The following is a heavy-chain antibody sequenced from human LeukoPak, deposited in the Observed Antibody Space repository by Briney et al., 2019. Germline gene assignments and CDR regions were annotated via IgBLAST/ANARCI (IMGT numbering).Heavy chain of an antibody. CDR2: INQSGST. D-gene: IGHD2-2*01. J-gene: IGHJ6*02. CDR3: ARERPLVVVPAATTLHVLDLDV. Sequence: SETLPLTCAVYGGSFSDYYWSWIRQPPGKGLEWIGEINQSGSTNYNPSLKSRVTISVDTSKNQLSLKLTSVTAADTAVYYCARERPLVVVPAATTLHVLDLDVWGQGTTVTVSS. CDR1: GGSFSDYY. V-gene: IGHV4-34*01.